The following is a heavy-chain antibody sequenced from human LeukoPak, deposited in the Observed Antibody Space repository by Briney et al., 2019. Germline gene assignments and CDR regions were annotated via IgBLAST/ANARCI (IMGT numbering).Heavy chain of an antibody. J-gene: IGHJ4*02. CDR3: ARGHEYRGYGQDY. CDR2: IYGNGGSA. V-gene: IGHV3-64*01. D-gene: IGHD5-12*01. CDR1: GFTFSDYA. Sequence: PGGSLRLSCAASGFTFSDYAMHWVRQAPGKGLEYVSAIYGNGGSAYHANSVKGGFTISRENSKNTLYIQMGSLSTEDTAVYYCARGHEYRGYGQDYWGQGTLVTVSS.